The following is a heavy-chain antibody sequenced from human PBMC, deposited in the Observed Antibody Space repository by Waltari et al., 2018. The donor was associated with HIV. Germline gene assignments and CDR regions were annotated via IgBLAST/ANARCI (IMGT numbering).Heavy chain of an antibody. Sequence: KQWGAGLLKPADTLSLTCAVYGGSFSGYFWTWIRPSHGKGLEWIGEVDHAGKTHNNPSLKGRITLSSDKSKNQFSLKLTSVTAADTAIYFCARAGRRHGDHWEYYLDFWGRGTQVIVSP. CDR3: ARAGRRHGDHWEYYLDF. J-gene: IGHJ4*02. V-gene: IGHV4-34*02. D-gene: IGHD4-17*01. CDR1: GGSFSGYF. CDR2: VDHAGKT.